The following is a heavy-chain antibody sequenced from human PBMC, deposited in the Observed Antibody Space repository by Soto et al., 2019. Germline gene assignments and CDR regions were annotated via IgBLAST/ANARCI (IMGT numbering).Heavy chain of an antibody. J-gene: IGHJ6*03. V-gene: IGHV1-8*01. CDR2: MNPNSGNT. CDR3: ARIMITFGGVIGYYYYYMDV. Sequence: ASVKVSCKASGYTFTSYDINWVRQATGQGLEWMGWMNPNSGNTGYAQKFQGRVTMTRNTSISTAYMELSSLRSEDTAVYYCARIMITFGGVIGYYYYYMDVWGKGTTVTVSS. D-gene: IGHD3-16*02. CDR1: GYTFTSYD.